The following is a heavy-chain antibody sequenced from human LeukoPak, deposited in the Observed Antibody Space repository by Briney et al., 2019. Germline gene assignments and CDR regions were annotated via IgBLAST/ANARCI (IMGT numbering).Heavy chain of an antibody. V-gene: IGHV3-33*01. CDR3: ARGVQLWPLAPHFDY. Sequence: GGSLRLSCAASGFTFSSYGMHWVRQAPGKGLEWVAVIWYDGSNKYYADSVKGRFTISRDNSKNTPYLQMNSLRAEDTAVYYCARGVQLWPLAPHFDYWGQGTLVTVSS. D-gene: IGHD5-18*01. CDR2: IWYDGSNK. J-gene: IGHJ4*02. CDR1: GFTFSSYG.